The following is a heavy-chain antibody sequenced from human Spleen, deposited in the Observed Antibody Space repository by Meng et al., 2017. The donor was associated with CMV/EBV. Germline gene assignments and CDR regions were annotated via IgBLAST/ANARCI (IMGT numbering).Heavy chain of an antibody. D-gene: IGHD6-13*01. J-gene: IGHJ4*02. CDR1: GGSITSQSNY. Sequence: CSVSGGSITSQSNYWGWIRRPPGKGLEGIGSIFFSGGTHYNPSLRSRITMSVDTSKNQFSLRLTSLTTADTAVYYCATLIAAAWVDYWGQGALVTVSS. V-gene: IGHV4-39*01. CDR2: IFFSGGT. CDR3: ATLIAAAWVDY.